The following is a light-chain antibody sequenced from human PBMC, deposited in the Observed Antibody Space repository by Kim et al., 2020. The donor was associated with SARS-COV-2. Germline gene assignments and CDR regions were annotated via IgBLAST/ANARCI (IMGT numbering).Light chain of an antibody. Sequence: GQRVTISCSGSRSNIESNPVNWYQQLPGTAPKLLIHSNDQRPSGVPDRFSGSESGTSASLAISGLQSEDEADYYCAAWDDSLNVVVFGRGTQLTVL. J-gene: IGLJ2*01. V-gene: IGLV1-44*01. CDR3: AAWDDSLNVVV. CDR2: SND. CDR1: RSNIESNP.